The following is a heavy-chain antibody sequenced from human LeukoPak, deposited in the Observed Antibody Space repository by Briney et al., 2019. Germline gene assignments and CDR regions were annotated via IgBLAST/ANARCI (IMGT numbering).Heavy chain of an antibody. CDR1: GFTFSSYS. J-gene: IGHJ4*02. V-gene: IGHV3-48*01. Sequence: GGSLRLSCAASGFTFSSYSMNWVCQAPGKGLEWVSYISSSSSTIYYADSVKGRFTISRDNAKNSLYLQMNSLRAEDTAVYYCARGSRLRFLEWLSTTRFDYWGQGTLVTVSS. D-gene: IGHD3-3*01. CDR2: ISSSSSTI. CDR3: ARGSRLRFLEWLSTTRFDY.